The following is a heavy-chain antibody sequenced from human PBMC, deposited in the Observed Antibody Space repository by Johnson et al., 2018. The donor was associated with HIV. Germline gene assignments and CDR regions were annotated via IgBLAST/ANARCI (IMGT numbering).Heavy chain of an antibody. CDR2: ISYDGSNK. CDR3: AKDRITYYYDSSGYYSREPDAFDI. V-gene: IGHV3-30*04. J-gene: IGHJ3*02. Sequence: QVQLLESGGGVVQPGRSLRLSCAASGFTFSSYAMHWVRQAPGKGLEWVAVISYDGSNKYYADSVKGRFTISRDNSKNTLYLQRNSLRAEDTAVYYCAKDRITYYYDSSGYYSREPDAFDIWGQGTMVTVSS. CDR1: GFTFSSYA. D-gene: IGHD3-22*01.